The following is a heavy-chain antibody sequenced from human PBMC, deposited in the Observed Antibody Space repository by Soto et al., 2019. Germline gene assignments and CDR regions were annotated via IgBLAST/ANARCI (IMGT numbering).Heavy chain of an antibody. CDR1: GYTFTSYY. J-gene: IGHJ4*02. V-gene: IGHV1-46*01. CDR3: ARQNVLRFLEWLLHFDY. CDR2: INPSGGST. D-gene: IGHD3-3*01. Sequence: QVQLVQSGAEVKKPGASVKVSCKASGYTFTSYYMHWVRQAPGQGLEWMGIINPSGGSTSYAQKCQGRVTMTRDTSTSTVYMELSSLRSDDTAVYYCARQNVLRFLEWLLHFDYWGQGTLVTVSS.